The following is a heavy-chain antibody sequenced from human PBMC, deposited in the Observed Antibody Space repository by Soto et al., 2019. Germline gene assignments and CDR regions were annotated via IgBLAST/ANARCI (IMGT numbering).Heavy chain of an antibody. J-gene: IGHJ6*03. CDR3: ARGLHYYGSGSYYYYYYYMDV. CDR2: INHSGST. D-gene: IGHD3-10*01. Sequence: SETLSLTCAVYGGSFSGYYWSWIRQPPGKGLEWIGEINHSGSTNYNPSLKSRVTISVDTSKNQFSLKLSSVTAADTAVYYCARGLHYYGSGSYYYYYYYMDVWGKGTTVTVSS. V-gene: IGHV4-34*01. CDR1: GGSFSGYY.